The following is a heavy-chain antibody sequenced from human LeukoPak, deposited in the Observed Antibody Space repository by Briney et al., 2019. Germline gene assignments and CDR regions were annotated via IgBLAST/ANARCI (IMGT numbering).Heavy chain of an antibody. V-gene: IGHV1-2*04. CDR1: GYTFTGYF. D-gene: IGHD5-18*01. J-gene: IGHJ4*02. Sequence: ASVKVSCKASGYTFTGYFMHWVRQAPGQGLEWMGWINANSGDTKYAQKFQGWVTMTRDSSISTAYMELSRLTSDDTAVYFCARDLRGYTYGYDYWGQGTLVTVSS. CDR2: INANSGDT. CDR3: ARDLRGYTYGYDY.